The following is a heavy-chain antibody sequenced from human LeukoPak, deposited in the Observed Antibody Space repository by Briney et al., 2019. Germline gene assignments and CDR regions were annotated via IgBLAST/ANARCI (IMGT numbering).Heavy chain of an antibody. CDR1: GGSFSGYY. V-gene: IGHV4-31*11. J-gene: IGHJ4*02. Sequence: KASETLSLTCAVYGGSFSGYYWSWIRQHPGKGLEWIGYIYYSGSTYYNPSLKSRVTISVDTSKNQFSLKLSSVTAADTAVYYCARDLGSGYFDYWGQGTLVTVSS. CDR2: IYYSGST. D-gene: IGHD3-22*01. CDR3: ARDLGSGYFDY.